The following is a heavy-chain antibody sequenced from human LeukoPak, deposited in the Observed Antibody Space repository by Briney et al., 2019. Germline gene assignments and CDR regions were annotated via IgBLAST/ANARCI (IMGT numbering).Heavy chain of an antibody. Sequence: SETLSLTCTVSGGSIGSYYWSWIRQPAGKGLEWIGRIYTSGSTNYNPSLKSRVTMSVDTSKNQFSLKLSSVTAADTAVYYCASSPYIAVADYNWFDPWGQGTLVTVSS. CDR3: ASSPYIAVADYNWFDP. J-gene: IGHJ5*02. V-gene: IGHV4-4*07. CDR2: IYTSGST. CDR1: GGSIGSYY. D-gene: IGHD6-19*01.